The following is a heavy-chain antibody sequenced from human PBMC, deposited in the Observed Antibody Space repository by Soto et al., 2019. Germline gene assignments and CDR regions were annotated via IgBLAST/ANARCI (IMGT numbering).Heavy chain of an antibody. CDR2: IYYSGST. J-gene: IGHJ6*02. Sequence: SETLSLTCTVSGGSVSSGSYYWSWIRQPPGKGLEWIGYIYYSGSTNYNPSLKSRVTISVGTSKNQFSLKLSSVTAADTAVYYCARDRLRYFDWPLSLYYYYGMDVWGQGTTVTVSS. V-gene: IGHV4-61*01. CDR3: ARDRLRYFDWPLSLYYYYGMDV. D-gene: IGHD3-9*01. CDR1: GGSVSSGSYY.